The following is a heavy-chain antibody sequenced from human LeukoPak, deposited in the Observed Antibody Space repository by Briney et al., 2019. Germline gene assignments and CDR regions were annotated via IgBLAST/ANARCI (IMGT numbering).Heavy chain of an antibody. D-gene: IGHD6-13*01. CDR1: GYTFTSYD. J-gene: IGHJ6*03. CDR3: ARGLGIAAFIYYYYYMDV. Sequence: GASVRVSCKASGYTFTSYDINWVRQATGQGLEWMGWMNPNSGNTGYAQKFQGRVTMTRNASISTAYMELSSLRSEDTAVYYCARGLGIAAFIYYYYYMDVWGKGTTVTVSS. V-gene: IGHV1-8*01. CDR2: MNPNSGNT.